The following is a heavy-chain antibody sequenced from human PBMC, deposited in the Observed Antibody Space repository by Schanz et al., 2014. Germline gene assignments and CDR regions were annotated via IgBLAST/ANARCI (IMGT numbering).Heavy chain of an antibody. CDR1: GFTFSTYA. J-gene: IGHJ4*02. Sequence: EVPLLDSGGGLVQPGGSLRLSCAASGFTFSTYAMSWVRQAPGKGLEWVSAISGSGGSTYYADSVKGRFTISRDNSKNTLYLQMNSLKTEDTAMYYCARRASCSRIGCPFDSWGQGTLVTVSS. CDR2: ISGSGGST. CDR3: ARRASCSRIGCPFDS. V-gene: IGHV3-23*01. D-gene: IGHD2-2*01.